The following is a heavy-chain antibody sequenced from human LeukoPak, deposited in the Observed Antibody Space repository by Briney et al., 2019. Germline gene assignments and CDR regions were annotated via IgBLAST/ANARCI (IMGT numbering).Heavy chain of an antibody. CDR2: IYYGGST. V-gene: IGHV4-59*08. CDR1: GGSISSYY. D-gene: IGHD6-19*01. CDR3: ARLPIGSGWYFLDY. Sequence: PSETLSLTCTVSGGSISSYYWSWIRQPPGKGLEWIGYIYYGGSTNYNPSLKSRVTISVDTSKNQFSLKLSSVTAADTAVYYCARLPIGSGWYFLDYWGQGTLVTVSS. J-gene: IGHJ4*02.